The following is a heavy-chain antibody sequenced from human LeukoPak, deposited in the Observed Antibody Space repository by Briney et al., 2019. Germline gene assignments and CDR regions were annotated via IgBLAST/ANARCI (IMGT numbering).Heavy chain of an antibody. CDR1: GFTFDDYP. V-gene: IGHV3-43*02. D-gene: IGHD5-18*01. CDR3: VTASFDY. CDR2: ISGDGGTT. Sequence: GGSLRLSCAASGFTFDDYPMHWVRQVPGKGLEWVSLISGDGGTTYYADSVKGRFTISRDNSKNTLYLQMNSLRAEDTAVYYCVTASFDYWGQGTLVTVSS. J-gene: IGHJ4*02.